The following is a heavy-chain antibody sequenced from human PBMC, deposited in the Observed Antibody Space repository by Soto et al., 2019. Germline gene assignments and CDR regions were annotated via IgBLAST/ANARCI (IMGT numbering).Heavy chain of an antibody. CDR3: ARDPSHSYYTLFYYFDY. V-gene: IGHV3-23*01. CDR2: ISGSGSNT. Sequence: GGSLRLSCAASGFTFSTYAMSWVRQAPGKGLEWVSAISGSGSNTYYADSVKGRFTISRDDSKSTLYLQMNSLRAEDTAVYYCARDPSHSYYTLFYYFDYWGQGTLATVSS. CDR1: GFTFSTYA. D-gene: IGHD1-26*01. J-gene: IGHJ4*02.